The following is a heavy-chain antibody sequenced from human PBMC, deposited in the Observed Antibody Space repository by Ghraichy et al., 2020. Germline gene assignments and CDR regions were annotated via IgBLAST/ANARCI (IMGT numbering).Heavy chain of an antibody. Sequence: SETLSLTCAVSGGSISSSNWWSWVRQPPGKGLEWIGEIYHSGSTNYNPSLKSRVTISVDKSKNQFSLKLSSVTAADTAVYYCARGGCSGGSCTRLLGFDPWGQGTLVTVSS. CDR2: IYHSGST. V-gene: IGHV4-4*02. D-gene: IGHD2-15*01. CDR3: ARGGCSGGSCTRLLGFDP. CDR1: GGSISSSNW. J-gene: IGHJ5*02.